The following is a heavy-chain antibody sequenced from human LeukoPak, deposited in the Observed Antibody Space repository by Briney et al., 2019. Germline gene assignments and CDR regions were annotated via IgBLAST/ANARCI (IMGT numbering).Heavy chain of an antibody. CDR2: INPNSGGT. V-gene: IGHV1-2*02. D-gene: IGHD4-17*01. CDR1: GYTFTGYY. Sequence: GASVKVSCKASGYTFTGYYMHWVRQAPGQGLEWMGWINPNSGGTNYAQKFQGRVTMTRDTSISTAYMELSRLRSDDTAVYYCAGAPGYGDYDPNWFDPWGQGTLVTVSS. CDR3: AGAPGYGDYDPNWFDP. J-gene: IGHJ5*02.